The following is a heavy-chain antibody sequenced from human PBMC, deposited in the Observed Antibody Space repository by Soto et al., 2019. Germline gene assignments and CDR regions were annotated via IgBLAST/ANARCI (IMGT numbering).Heavy chain of an antibody. J-gene: IGHJ4*02. CDR1: GGTFSSYA. CDR2: IIPIFGTA. V-gene: IGHV1-69*06. Sequence: SVKVSCKASGGTFSSYAISWVRQAPGQGLEWMGGIIPIFGTANYAQKFQGRVTITADKSTSTAYIELSSLRSEDTAVYYCAREFSYNYYDSSGYHTYYFDYWGQGTLVTVSS. CDR3: AREFSYNYYDSSGYHTYYFDY. D-gene: IGHD3-22*01.